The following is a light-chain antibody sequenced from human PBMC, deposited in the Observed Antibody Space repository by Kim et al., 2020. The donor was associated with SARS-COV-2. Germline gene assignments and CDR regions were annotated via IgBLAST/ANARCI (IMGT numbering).Light chain of an antibody. CDR2: KAF. Sequence: DIQMTQSPSIVSAPVGETVTITCRASQGLNGWLAWYQQKPGRAPKLLIRKAFSLESGVPSRFSGSGFATEFTLTIFNLQPEDSAIYHCQHYNGYPISFGGGTKVDIK. CDR1: QGLNGW. CDR3: QHYNGYPIS. J-gene: IGKJ4*01. V-gene: IGKV1-5*03.